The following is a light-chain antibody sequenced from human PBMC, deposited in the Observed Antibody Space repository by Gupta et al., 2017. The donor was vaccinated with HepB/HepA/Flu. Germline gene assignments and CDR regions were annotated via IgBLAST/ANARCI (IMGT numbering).Light chain of an antibody. J-gene: IGKJ1*01. CDR2: LGS. V-gene: IGKV2-28*01. CDR3: MQALQTPLT. Sequence: DIVMTQSPLSLPVTPGEPASISCRSSQSLLHSNGYKYLDWYLQKPGQSPQLLIYLGSNRASGVPDRFSGSGSGTTFTLNISRVEAEDVGVYYCMQALQTPLTFGQGTKVEIK. CDR1: QSLLHSNGYKY.